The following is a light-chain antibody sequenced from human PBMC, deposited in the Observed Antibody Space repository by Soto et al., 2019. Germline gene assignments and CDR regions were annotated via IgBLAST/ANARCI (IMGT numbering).Light chain of an antibody. Sequence: ASQLTQSPSSLSASVGDSVTITCRASQGISSALAWYQQTPGRAPKLLIYDASTLASGVPSRFSGSRSGTDFTITVSSLQPEDFASYFCLQVYSFPRTFGLGTKVEI. J-gene: IGKJ1*01. CDR3: LQVYSFPRT. CDR1: QGISSA. CDR2: DAS. V-gene: IGKV1-13*02.